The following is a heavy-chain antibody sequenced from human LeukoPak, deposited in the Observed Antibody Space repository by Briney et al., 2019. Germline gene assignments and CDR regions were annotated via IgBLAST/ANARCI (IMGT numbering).Heavy chain of an antibody. V-gene: IGHV4-30-2*03. CDR3: ARLPTGYPNWFDP. CDR1: GGSISSGGYS. Sequence: KTSETLSLTCAVSGGSISSGGYSWSWIRQPPGKGLEWIGTIYHSGTTYYNPSLKSRVTISVDTSKNQFFLKLSSVTAADTAVYYCARLPTGYPNWFDPWGQGSLVTVSS. D-gene: IGHD3-9*01. CDR2: IYHSGTT. J-gene: IGHJ5*02.